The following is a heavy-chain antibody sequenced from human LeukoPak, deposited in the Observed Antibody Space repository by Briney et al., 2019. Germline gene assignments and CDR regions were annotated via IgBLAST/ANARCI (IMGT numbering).Heavy chain of an antibody. CDR3: AKSNYYDSSGYYSGFDY. CDR2: ISGSGGST. V-gene: IGHV3-23*01. J-gene: IGHJ4*02. D-gene: IGHD3-22*01. CDR1: GFTFSSYA. Sequence: GSLRLSCAASGFTFSSYAMSWVRQAPGKGLEWVSAISGSGGSTYYADSVKGRFTISRDNSKNTLNLQMNSLRAEDTAVYYCAKSNYYDSSGYYSGFDYWGQGTLVTVSS.